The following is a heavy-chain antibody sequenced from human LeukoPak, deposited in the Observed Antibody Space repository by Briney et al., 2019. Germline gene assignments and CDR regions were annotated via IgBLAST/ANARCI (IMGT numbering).Heavy chain of an antibody. J-gene: IGHJ6*03. D-gene: IGHD1-26*01. CDR3: ARHPGDFTGIVKYYYRDV. CDR2: ISGSGGST. CDR1: GFTFSSYA. Sequence: PGGSLRLSCAASGFTFSSYAMSWVRQAPGKGLEWVSAISGSGGSTYYADSVKGRLTISRDNSKNTLYLQMNSLRAEDTAVYYCARHPGDFTGIVKYYYRDVWGKGTTVTVSS. V-gene: IGHV3-23*01.